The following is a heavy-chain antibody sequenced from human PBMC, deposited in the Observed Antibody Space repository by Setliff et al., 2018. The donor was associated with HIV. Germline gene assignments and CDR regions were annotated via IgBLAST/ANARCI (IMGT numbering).Heavy chain of an antibody. CDR1: GGSISSSSYF. CDR2: IYYSGST. D-gene: IGHD2-15*01. Sequence: SETLSLTCTVSGGSISSSSYFWGWIRQPPGKGLEWIGIIYYSGSTYYNPSLRSRVTISVDKSKDQFSLKLSSVTAADTAVYYCARTETKAKGWHHYYYMDVWGKGTTVTVSS. CDR3: ARTETKAKGWHHYYYMDV. V-gene: IGHV4-39*07. J-gene: IGHJ6*03.